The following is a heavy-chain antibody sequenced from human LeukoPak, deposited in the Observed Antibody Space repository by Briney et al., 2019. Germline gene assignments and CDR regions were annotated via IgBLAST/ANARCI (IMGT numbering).Heavy chain of an antibody. D-gene: IGHD6-6*01. J-gene: IGHJ4*02. Sequence: GGSLRLSCAASGFTFSSYAMHWVRQAPGKGLEWVSAISGSGGTTYYADSVKGRFTISRDNSKNTLYLQMNSLRAEDTAVYYCASRYSTSSAVSPFDFWGQGTLVTVSS. V-gene: IGHV3-23*01. CDR3: ASRYSTSSAVSPFDF. CDR2: ISGSGGTT. CDR1: GFTFSSYA.